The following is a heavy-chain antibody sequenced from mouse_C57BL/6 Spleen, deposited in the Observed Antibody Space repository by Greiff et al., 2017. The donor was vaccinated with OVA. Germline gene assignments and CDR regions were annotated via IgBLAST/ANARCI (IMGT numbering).Heavy chain of an antibody. J-gene: IGHJ2*01. Sequence: VQLQQSGAELVRPGTSVKVSCKASGYAFTNYLIEWVKQRPGQGLEWIGVINPGSGGTKYNEKFKGKATLTADKSSSTAYMQLSSLTSEDSAVYFFARWGEGYYGGYWGKGTTLTVSS. D-gene: IGHD1-2*01. CDR1: GYAFTNYL. CDR2: INPGSGGT. V-gene: IGHV1-54*01. CDR3: ARWGEGYYGGY.